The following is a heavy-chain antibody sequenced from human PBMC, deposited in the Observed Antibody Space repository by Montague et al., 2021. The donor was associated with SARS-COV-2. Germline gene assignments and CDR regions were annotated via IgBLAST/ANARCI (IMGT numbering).Heavy chain of an antibody. V-gene: IGHV6-1*01. CDR3: VRDTGSAQAGFDA. Sequence: CAISGDSVWSNTAAWNWIRQSPSGGLELLGRTNYRSKWTSDYATSVEGRISIDPDTSKNQFFLHLRSVTPEDTGVYYCVRDTGSAQAGFDAWGQGTLVTVSS. CDR2: TNYRSKWTS. CDR1: GDSVWSNTAA. J-gene: IGHJ4*02. D-gene: IGHD4-17*01.